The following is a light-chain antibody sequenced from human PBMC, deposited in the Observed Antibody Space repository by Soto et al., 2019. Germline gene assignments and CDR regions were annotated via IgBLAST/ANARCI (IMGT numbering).Light chain of an antibody. V-gene: IGKV1-6*01. Sequence: IQMTQTPSSLSASVEGRVPINRRASQGIRNDLGWYQKKQGKAPKLMIYAASSLQSGVPSRFSGSGSGTVFTLTIRSLKNEDVATYYCLQDYNYPLTLGGGTKVDIK. CDR1: QGIRND. CDR3: LQDYNYPLT. CDR2: AAS. J-gene: IGKJ4*01.